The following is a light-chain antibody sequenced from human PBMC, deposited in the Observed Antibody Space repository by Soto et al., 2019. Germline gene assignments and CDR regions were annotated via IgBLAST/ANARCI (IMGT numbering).Light chain of an antibody. CDR3: SSYTSSSPWYV. CDR1: SSDVGGYNY. V-gene: IGLV2-14*01. CDR2: DVS. J-gene: IGLJ1*01. Sequence: QSALTQPVSVSGSPGQSITISCTGTSSDVGGYNYVSWYQQHPGKAPKLMIYDVSNRPSGVSNRFSGSKSGNTASLTISGLQAEDEADYYCSSYTSSSPWYVFGTGTKVTVL.